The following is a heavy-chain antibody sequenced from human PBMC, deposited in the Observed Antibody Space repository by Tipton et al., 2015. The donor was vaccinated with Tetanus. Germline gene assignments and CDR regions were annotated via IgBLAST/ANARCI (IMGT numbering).Heavy chain of an antibody. Sequence: TLSLTCTVSGASLSSGDYYWSWIRKPPGKDLEWIGYIYQTGTTYYNPSLKGRVTISMDRSNTQFSLRLDSLTAADTAVYYCARVDPFDGRGYGGAFDIWGHGAMVTVSS. CDR1: GASLSSGDYY. CDR2: IYQTGTT. V-gene: IGHV4-30-4*01. D-gene: IGHD3-22*01. J-gene: IGHJ3*02. CDR3: ARVDPFDGRGYGGAFDI.